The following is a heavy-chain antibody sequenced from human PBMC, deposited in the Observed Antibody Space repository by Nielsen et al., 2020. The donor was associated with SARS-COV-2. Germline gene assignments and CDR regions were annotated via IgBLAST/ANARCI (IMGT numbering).Heavy chain of an antibody. CDR3: ARGPYSSGFYYYYYGMDV. D-gene: IGHD6-19*01. Sequence: ASVKVSCKASGYTFTSYAMHWVRQAPGQRLEWMGWINAGNGNTKYSQKFQGRVTITRDTSASTAYMELSSLRSEDTVVYYCARGPYSSGFYYYYYGMDVWGQGATVTVSS. CDR2: INAGNGNT. CDR1: GYTFTSYA. J-gene: IGHJ6*02. V-gene: IGHV1-3*01.